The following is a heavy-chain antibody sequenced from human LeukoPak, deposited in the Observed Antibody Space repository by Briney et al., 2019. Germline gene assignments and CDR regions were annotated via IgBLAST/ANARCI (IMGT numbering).Heavy chain of an antibody. Sequence: ASVKVSCKASGYTFTGYYMHWVRQAPGQGLEWMGWINPNSGGTNYAQKFQGRVTMTRDTSISTAYMELSSLRSDDTAVYYCARATSNPRGGFDYWGQGTLVTVSS. CDR3: ARATSNPRGGFDY. D-gene: IGHD4-11*01. CDR2: INPNSGGT. CDR1: GYTFTGYY. J-gene: IGHJ4*02. V-gene: IGHV1-2*02.